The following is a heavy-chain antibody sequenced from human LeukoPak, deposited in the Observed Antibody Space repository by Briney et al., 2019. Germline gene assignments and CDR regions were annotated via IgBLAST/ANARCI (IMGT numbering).Heavy chain of an antibody. CDR1: GGTLSSYA. CDR2: IIPIFGTA. J-gene: IGHJ4*02. D-gene: IGHD3-22*01. V-gene: IGHV1-69*05. Sequence: ASVKVSCKASGGTLSSYAISWVRQAPGQGLEWMGRIIPIFGTANYAQRFQGRVTITTDESTSTAYMELSSLRSEDTAVDYCASEPRADYDSSGYLDYWGQGTLVTVSS. CDR3: ASEPRADYDSSGYLDY.